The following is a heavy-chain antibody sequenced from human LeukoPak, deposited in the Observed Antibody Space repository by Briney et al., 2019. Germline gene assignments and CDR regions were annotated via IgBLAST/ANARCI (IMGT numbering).Heavy chain of an antibody. CDR3: ARNRLSPIFGVANWFDP. J-gene: IGHJ5*02. CDR1: GYTFTSYG. Sequence: GASVKVSCKASGYTFTSYGISWVRQAPGQGLEWMGWISAYNGNTNYAQKLQGRVTMTTDTSTSTAYMELRSLRSDDTAVYYCARNRLSPIFGVANWFDPWGQGTLVTVSS. CDR2: ISAYNGNT. D-gene: IGHD3-3*01. V-gene: IGHV1-18*01.